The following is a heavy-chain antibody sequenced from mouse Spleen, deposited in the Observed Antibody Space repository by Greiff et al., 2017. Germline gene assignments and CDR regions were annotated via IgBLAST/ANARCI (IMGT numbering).Heavy chain of an antibody. J-gene: IGHJ4*01. Sequence: EVKLMESEGGLVQPGSSMKLSCTASGFTFSDYYMAWVRQVPEKGLEWVANINYDGSSTYYLDSLKSRFIISRDNAKNILYLQMSSLKSEDTATYYCARDHYYGSSSYAMDYWGQGTSVTVSS. CDR2: INYDGSST. CDR1: GFTFSDYY. V-gene: IGHV5-16*01. D-gene: IGHD1-1*01. CDR3: ARDHYYGSSSYAMDY.